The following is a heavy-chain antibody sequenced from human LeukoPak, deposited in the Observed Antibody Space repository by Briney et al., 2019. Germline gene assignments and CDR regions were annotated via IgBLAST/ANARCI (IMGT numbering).Heavy chain of an antibody. J-gene: IGHJ4*02. CDR1: GGSISSGSYY. Sequence: PSETLSLTCTVSGGSISSGSYYWSWIRQPAGKGLEWIGRIYTSGRTNYNPSLKSRVTISVDTSKNQFSLKLSSVTAADTAVYYCARGLGFDYWGQGTLVTVSS. CDR3: ARGLGFDY. CDR2: IYTSGRT. V-gene: IGHV4-61*02.